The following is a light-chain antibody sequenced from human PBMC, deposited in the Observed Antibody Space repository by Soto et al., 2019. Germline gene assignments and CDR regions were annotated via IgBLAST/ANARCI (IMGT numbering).Light chain of an antibody. CDR1: QSISNDH. V-gene: IGKV3-20*01. Sequence: EIVVTQSPGTLSLSPGERATLSCRASQSISNDHLAWYQQKPGQGPRLLIYGTSNRATGGIADRFSGSGSGTDFTLTISRLEPEDFAVYYCQYYGSSVTFAGGTKVEIK. CDR3: QYYGSSVT. CDR2: GTS. J-gene: IGKJ4*01.